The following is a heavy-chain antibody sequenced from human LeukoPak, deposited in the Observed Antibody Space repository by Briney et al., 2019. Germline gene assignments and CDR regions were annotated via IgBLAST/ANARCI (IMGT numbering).Heavy chain of an antibody. CDR1: GCTFNSYY. V-gene: IGHV1-2*02. D-gene: IGHD2-2*01. CDR3: ARSGYCSSTNCYDVRD. J-gene: IGHJ4*02. Sequence: ASVKVSCKASGCTFNSYYMHWVRQAPGQGLEWMGWINPNSGGKNYAQKFQGRVTLTRDTSISTAYMELSRLRSDDTAVYYCARSGYCSSTNCYDVRDWGQGTLVTVSS. CDR2: INPNSGGK.